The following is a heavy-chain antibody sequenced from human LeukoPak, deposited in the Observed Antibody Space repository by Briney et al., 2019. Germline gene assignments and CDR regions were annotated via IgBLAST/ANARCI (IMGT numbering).Heavy chain of an antibody. CDR2: IYPGDSDT. Sequence: GESLKIPCKGSGYSFTSYWIGWVRQIPGKGLGGLGIIYPGDSDTRYSPSFQGQVTISADKSISTAYLQWSSLKASDTAMYYCARRQYHYYYMHVWGKGTTVTVSS. CDR3: ARRQYHYYYMHV. V-gene: IGHV5-51*01. CDR1: GYSFTSYW. J-gene: IGHJ6*03.